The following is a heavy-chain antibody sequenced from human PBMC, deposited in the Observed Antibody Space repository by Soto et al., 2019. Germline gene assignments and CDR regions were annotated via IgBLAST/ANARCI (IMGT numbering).Heavy chain of an antibody. J-gene: IGHJ6*02. Sequence: SETLSLTCAVYGGSFSGYYWSWIRQPPGKGLEWIGEINHSGSTNYNPSLKSRVTISVDTSKNQFSLKLSSVTAADTAVYYCARGGSAARLYYYYGMDVWGQGTTVTGSS. CDR2: INHSGST. V-gene: IGHV4-34*01. D-gene: IGHD6-6*01. CDR3: ARGGSAARLYYYYGMDV. CDR1: GGSFSGYY.